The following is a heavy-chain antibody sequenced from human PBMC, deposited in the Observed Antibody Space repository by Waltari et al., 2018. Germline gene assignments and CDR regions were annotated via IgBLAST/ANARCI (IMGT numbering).Heavy chain of an antibody. D-gene: IGHD6-6*01. Sequence: TSSETLSLTCAVSGYSISSGYYWSWIRQPPGKGLEWIGYIYYSGSTNYNPSLKSRVTISVDTSKNQFSLKLSSVTAADTAVYYCASGSSGSPYYYMDVWGKGTTVTVSS. V-gene: IGHV4-61*01. CDR2: IYYSGST. CDR1: GYSISSGYY. CDR3: ASGSSGSPYYYMDV. J-gene: IGHJ6*03.